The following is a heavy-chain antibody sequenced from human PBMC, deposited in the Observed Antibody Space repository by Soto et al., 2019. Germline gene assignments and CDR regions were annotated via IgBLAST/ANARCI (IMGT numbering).Heavy chain of an antibody. J-gene: IGHJ6*03. CDR3: ARGQGRAYDFWSGYFTPVNYYYYMDV. D-gene: IGHD3-3*01. V-gene: IGHV1-8*01. CDR1: GYTFTSYD. Sequence: ASVKVSCKASGYTFTSYDINWVRQATGQGLEWMGWMNPNSGNTGYAQKFQGRVTMTRNTSISTAYMELRSLRSEDTAVYYCARGQGRAYDFWSGYFTPVNYYYYMDVWGKGTTVTVSS. CDR2: MNPNSGNT.